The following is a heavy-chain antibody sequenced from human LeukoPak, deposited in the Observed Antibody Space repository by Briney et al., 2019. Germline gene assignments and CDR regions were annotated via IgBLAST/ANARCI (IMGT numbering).Heavy chain of an antibody. CDR3: ARQIASAGTAGFDF. D-gene: IGHD6-13*01. CDR1: GGSISSHY. V-gene: IGHV4-4*07. J-gene: IGHJ4*02. CDR2: IYSTGST. Sequence: SETLSLTGTVSGGSISSHYWSLIRQPAGPGPKLIGRIYSTGSTNYNPSLKSRVTMSVDTSKNQFSLRLRSVTAADTAVYYCARQIASAGTAGFDFWGQGALVTVSS.